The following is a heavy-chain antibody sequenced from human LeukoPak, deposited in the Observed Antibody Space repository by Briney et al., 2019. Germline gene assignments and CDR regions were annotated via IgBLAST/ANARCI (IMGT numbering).Heavy chain of an antibody. CDR2: ISYDGSNK. J-gene: IGHJ4*02. CDR3: ARGAQIAVAAF. CDR1: GFTFSSYA. D-gene: IGHD6-19*01. V-gene: IGHV3-30-3*01. Sequence: PGGSLRLSCAASGFTFSSYAMHWVRQAPGKGLEWVAVISYDGSNKYYADSVKGRFTISRDNSKNTLYLQMNSLRAEDTAVYYCARGAQIAVAAFWGQGTLVTVSS.